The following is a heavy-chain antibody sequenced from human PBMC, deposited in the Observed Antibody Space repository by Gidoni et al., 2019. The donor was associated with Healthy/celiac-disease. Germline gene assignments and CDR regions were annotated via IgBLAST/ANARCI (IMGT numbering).Heavy chain of an antibody. CDR1: GFTFSDYY. CDR2: ISSSSSYT. CDR3: ARNEWVEDYYYGMDV. J-gene: IGHJ6*02. D-gene: IGHD6-19*01. Sequence: QVQLVESGGGLVKPGGSLRLSCAASGFTFSDYYVSWIRQAPVKGLEWVSYISSSSSYTNYADSVKGRFTISRDNAKNSLYLQMNSLRAEDTAVYYCARNEWVEDYYYGMDVWGQGTTVTVSS. V-gene: IGHV3-11*06.